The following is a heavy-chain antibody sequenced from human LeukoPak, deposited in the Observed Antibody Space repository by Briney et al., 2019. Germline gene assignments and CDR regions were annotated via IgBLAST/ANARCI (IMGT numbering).Heavy chain of an antibody. CDR3: ARRPGIAAAGSAFDI. Sequence: ASVKVSCKASGYTFTGYYMHWVRQAPGQGLEWMGWINPNSGGTNYAQKFQGRVTMTRDTSISTAYMELSRLRPDDTAVYYCARRPGIAAAGSAFDIWGQGTMVTVSS. J-gene: IGHJ3*02. V-gene: IGHV1-2*02. CDR1: GYTFTGYY. CDR2: INPNSGGT. D-gene: IGHD6-13*01.